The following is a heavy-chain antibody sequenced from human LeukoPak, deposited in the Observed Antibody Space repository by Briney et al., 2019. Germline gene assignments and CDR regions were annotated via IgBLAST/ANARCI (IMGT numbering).Heavy chain of an antibody. D-gene: IGHD5-12*01. CDR1: GFTFSRHW. CDR2: IKQDGSEK. V-gene: IGHV3-7*01. J-gene: IGHJ6*02. Sequence: GGSLRLSCAASGFTFSRHWMTWVRQAPGKGLEWVANIKQDGSEKYYVDSVKGRFTISRDNAKNSLYLQMNSLRAEDTAVYYCARDGGLSGHGLSYYYGMDVWGQGTTVTVSS. CDR3: ARDGGLSGHGLSYYYGMDV.